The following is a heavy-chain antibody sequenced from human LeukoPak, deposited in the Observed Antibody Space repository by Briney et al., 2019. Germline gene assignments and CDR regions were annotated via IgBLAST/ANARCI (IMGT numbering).Heavy chain of an antibody. J-gene: IGHJ4*02. CDR2: ISGSGGST. CDR1: GFTFSSYA. CDR3: ARESSFGYSFDY. Sequence: GGSLRLSCAASGFTFSSYAMSWVRQAPGKGLEWVSAISGSGGSTYYADSVKGRFTVSRDNAKNSLHLQMNSLKAEDTAVYYCARESSFGYSFDYWGQGNLVTVSS. V-gene: IGHV3-23*01. D-gene: IGHD5-18*01.